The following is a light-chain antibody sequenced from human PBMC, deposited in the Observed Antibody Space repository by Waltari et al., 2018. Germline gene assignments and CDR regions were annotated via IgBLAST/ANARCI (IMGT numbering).Light chain of an antibody. CDR1: QDISNW. Sequence: DIQVTQSPSSLSASVGDRVIITCRSSQDISNWLAWYQQKPEKAPKSLIADASHLQSGDPARFNGSGSGKDFTLTINSLQPEDFATYYCQQYNNYPPTFGPGTKVEVK. CDR3: QQYNNYPPT. V-gene: IGKV1D-16*01. J-gene: IGKJ3*01. CDR2: DAS.